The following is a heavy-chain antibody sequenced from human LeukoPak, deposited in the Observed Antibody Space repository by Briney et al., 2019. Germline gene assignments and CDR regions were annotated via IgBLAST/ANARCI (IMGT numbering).Heavy chain of an antibody. CDR2: ISYDGYNK. D-gene: IGHD2-21*02. CDR3: ARVVVPAIHGLDY. CDR1: GSTFSNYA. J-gene: IGHJ4*02. V-gene: IGHV3-30*04. Sequence: GGSLRLSCEAPGSTFSNYAMHWVRQAPGKGLEWVAVISYDGYNKYYADSVKGRLTISRDNSKNTLYLQMNSLRAEDTAVYYCARVVVPAIHGLDYWGQGTLVTVSS.